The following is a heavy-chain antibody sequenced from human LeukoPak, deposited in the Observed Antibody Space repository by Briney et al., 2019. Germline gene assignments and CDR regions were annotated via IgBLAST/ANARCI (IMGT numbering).Heavy chain of an antibody. CDR3: ARDYWDDASGNDY. CDR2: INTYTGNP. J-gene: IGHJ4*02. CDR1: GYTFTNYA. Sequence: ASVKVSCKASGYTFTNYAMNWVRQAPGQGLEWMGWINTYTGNPAYAQGFTGRFVFSLDTSVSTAYLQISSLKAEDTAMYYCARDYWDDASGNDYWGQGTLVTVSS. D-gene: IGHD3-22*01. V-gene: IGHV7-4-1*02.